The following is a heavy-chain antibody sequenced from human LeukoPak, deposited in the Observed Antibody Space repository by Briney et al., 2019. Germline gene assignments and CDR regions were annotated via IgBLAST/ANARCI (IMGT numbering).Heavy chain of an antibody. CDR1: GFTFSSYA. Sequence: PGGSLRLSCAASGFTFSSYAMSWLRQAPGKGLEWISAISGSGGSTYYADCVKGRFTISRDNSKNTLYLQMNSLRAEDTAVYYCARGYCSSTSCQRRWFDPWGQGTLVTVSS. CDR3: ARGYCSSTSCQRRWFDP. CDR2: ISGSGGST. D-gene: IGHD2-2*01. V-gene: IGHV3-23*01. J-gene: IGHJ5*02.